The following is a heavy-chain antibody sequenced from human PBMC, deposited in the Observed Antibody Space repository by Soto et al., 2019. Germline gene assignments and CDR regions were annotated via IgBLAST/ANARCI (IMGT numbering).Heavy chain of an antibody. CDR1: GYTLTSYA. J-gene: IGHJ5*02. CDR3: ARGAGYYASGSTTEFYP. D-gene: IGHD3-10*01. CDR2: INAGNDNT. V-gene: IGHV1-3*01. Sequence: GASVKVSCKASGYTLTSYAIHWVRQAPGQRLEWMGWINAGNDNTKYSQNFQGRVTITSDTSANTVYMDLNSLRSEDTAVYYCARGAGYYASGSTTEFYPFCQEALLTISS.